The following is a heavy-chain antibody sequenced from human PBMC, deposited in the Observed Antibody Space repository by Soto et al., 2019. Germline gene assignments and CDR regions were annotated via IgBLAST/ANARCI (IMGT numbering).Heavy chain of an antibody. CDR3: ARYYYDSSGPNWFDP. CDR1: GFTFSSYS. J-gene: IGHJ5*02. Sequence: QPGGSLRLSCAASGFTFSSYSMNWVRQAPGKGLEWVSYISSSSSTIYYADSVKGRFTISRDNAKNSLYLQMNSLRDEDTAVYYCARYYYDSSGPNWFDPWGQGTLVTVSS. D-gene: IGHD3-22*01. V-gene: IGHV3-48*02. CDR2: ISSSSSTI.